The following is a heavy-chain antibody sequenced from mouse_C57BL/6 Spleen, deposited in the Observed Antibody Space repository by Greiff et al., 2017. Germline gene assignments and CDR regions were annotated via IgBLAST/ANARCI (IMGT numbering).Heavy chain of an antibody. Sequence: EVQLVESGGGLVQPGGSMKLSCAASGFTFSDAWMDWVRQSPEKGLEWVAEIRNKANNHATYYAESVKGRFTISRDDSKSSVYRLNNSLRAEDTGIYYCTTGWLPYLFAYWGQGTLVTVSA. J-gene: IGHJ3*01. CDR2: IRNKANNHAT. CDR3: TTGWLPYLFAY. D-gene: IGHD2-3*01. CDR1: GFTFSDAW. V-gene: IGHV6-6*01.